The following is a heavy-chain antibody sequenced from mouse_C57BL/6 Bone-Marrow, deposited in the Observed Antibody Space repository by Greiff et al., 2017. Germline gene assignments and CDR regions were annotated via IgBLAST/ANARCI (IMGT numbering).Heavy chain of an antibody. CDR2: IDPNSGGT. CDR3: ARNYRSKSLLGY. CDR1: GYTFTSYW. V-gene: IGHV1-72*01. Sequence: QVQLQQPGAALVKPGASVKLSCKASGYTFTSYWMHWVKQRPGRGLEWIGGIDPNSGGTKYNEKFKSKDTLTVDKSSSTAYMQLSSLTSEDSAIYYCARNYRSKSLLGYWVQGTTRTVSS. D-gene: IGHD2-12*01. J-gene: IGHJ2*01.